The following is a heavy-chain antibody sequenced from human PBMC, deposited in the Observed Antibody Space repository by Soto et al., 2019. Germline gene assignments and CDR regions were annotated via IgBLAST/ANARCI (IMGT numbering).Heavy chain of an antibody. Sequence: PSDTLSLTCTVSGGSISSSGFYWGWIRQPPGKGLEWIGTIYYSGSTYYNPSLKSRVTISVDTSKNQFSLKLSSVTAADTALYYCAREPSIWGQGTLVTVSS. CDR1: GGSISSSGFY. CDR3: AREPSI. J-gene: IGHJ4*02. V-gene: IGHV4-39*07. CDR2: IYYSGST.